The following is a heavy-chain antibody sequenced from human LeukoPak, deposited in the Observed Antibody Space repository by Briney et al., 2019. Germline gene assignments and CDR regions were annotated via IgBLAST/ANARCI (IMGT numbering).Heavy chain of an antibody. CDR1: GFTVSSND. D-gene: IGHD1-20*01. CDR3: ARFIQDNSYFDY. Sequence: PGGSLRLSCAASGFTVSSNDMSWVRQAPGKGLEWVSVIYSGGSTYYADSVKGRFTISRDNSKNTLYLQMNSLRAEDTAVYYCARFIQDNSYFDYWGQGTLVTVSS. CDR2: IYSGGST. J-gene: IGHJ4*02. V-gene: IGHV3-66*01.